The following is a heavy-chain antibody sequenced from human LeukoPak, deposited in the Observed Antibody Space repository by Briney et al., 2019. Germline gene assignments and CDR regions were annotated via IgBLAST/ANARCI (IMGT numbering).Heavy chain of an antibody. D-gene: IGHD4-17*01. Sequence: GGSLRLSCVASGLIFRNYWMSWVRQAPGKGLEWVANINHDGGDKNYVDSVKGRFTISRDNAKSSLYLQMSSLRVEDTAVYYCAITGGPTVTAFDLWGQGILVTVSS. CDR1: GLIFRNYW. CDR2: INHDGGDK. CDR3: AITGGPTVTAFDL. J-gene: IGHJ4*02. V-gene: IGHV3-7*02.